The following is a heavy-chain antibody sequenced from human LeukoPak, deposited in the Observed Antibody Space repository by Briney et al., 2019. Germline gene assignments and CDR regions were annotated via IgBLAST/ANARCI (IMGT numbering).Heavy chain of an antibody. CDR3: ARDGGFDC. CDR2: INHSGST. D-gene: IGHD3-16*01. J-gene: IGHJ4*02. CDR1: GGSFSGYY. Sequence: PSETLSLTCAVYGGSFSGYYWSWIRQPPGKGLEWIGEINHSGSTNYNPSLKSRVTISVDTSKNQFSLKLSSVTAADTAMYYCARDGGFDCWGQGTLVTVSS. V-gene: IGHV4-34*01.